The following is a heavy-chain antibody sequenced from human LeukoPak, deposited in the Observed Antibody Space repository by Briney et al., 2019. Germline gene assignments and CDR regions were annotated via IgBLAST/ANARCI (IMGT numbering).Heavy chain of an antibody. CDR1: GFIFRDYA. D-gene: IGHD1-26*01. CDR3: VKALRWEVYYMDV. J-gene: IGHJ6*03. V-gene: IGHV3-23*01. Sequence: GGSLRVSCAASGFIFRDYAMSWVREAPGKGLEWVSGISPSGGVTYYADSVEGRFTISRDNSKNTLFLQMTSLRPEDTDVYSCVKALRWEVYYMDVWGEGTTVTVSS. CDR2: ISPSGGVT.